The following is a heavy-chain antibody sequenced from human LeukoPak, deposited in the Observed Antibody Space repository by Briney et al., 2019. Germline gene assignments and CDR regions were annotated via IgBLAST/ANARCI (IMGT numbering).Heavy chain of an antibody. CDR3: AKDQSLAAARPFYYYGMDV. CDR1: GFTFSSYG. Sequence: GRSLRLSCAASGFTFSSYGMHWVRQAPGKGLEWVAVISYDGSNKYYADSVKGRFTISRDNSKNTLYLQMNSLRAEDTAVYYCAKDQSLAAARPFYYYGMDVWGQGTTVTVSS. D-gene: IGHD6-6*01. V-gene: IGHV3-30*18. J-gene: IGHJ6*02. CDR2: ISYDGSNK.